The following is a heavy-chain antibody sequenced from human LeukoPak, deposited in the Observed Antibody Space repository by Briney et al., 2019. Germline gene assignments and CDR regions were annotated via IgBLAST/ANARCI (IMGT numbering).Heavy chain of an antibody. D-gene: IGHD5-18*01. CDR2: INPNSGGT. Sequence: ASVKVSCMCSGYTYTGYYMHWVRQAAGQGLDWMGWINPNSGGTNYAQKFQGRVTMTRDTPISTAYMELSRLRSDDTAVYYCARGNPQRYSYRYWGQGTLVTVSS. CDR1: GYTYTGYY. V-gene: IGHV1-2*02. J-gene: IGHJ4*02. CDR3: ARGNPQRYSYRY.